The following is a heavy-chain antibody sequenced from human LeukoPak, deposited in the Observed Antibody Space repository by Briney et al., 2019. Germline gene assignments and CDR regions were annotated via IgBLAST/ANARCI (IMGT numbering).Heavy chain of an antibody. J-gene: IGHJ3*02. CDR3: ARVKADDAFDI. CDR1: GFIVSSNY. V-gene: IGHV3-53*01. CDR2: IYSGGAT. Sequence: PGLSLRLSCAASGFIVSSNYMSWVRQAPGKGLEWVSVIYSGGATYYADSVKGRFSISRDNSKNTLYLQMNSLRVEDTAVYYCARVKADDAFDIWGQGTMVTVSS.